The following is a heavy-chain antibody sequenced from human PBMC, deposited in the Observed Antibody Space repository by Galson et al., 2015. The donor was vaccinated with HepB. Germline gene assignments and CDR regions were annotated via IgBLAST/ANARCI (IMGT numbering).Heavy chain of an antibody. V-gene: IGHV3-23*01. CDR3: AKDFTFGGVFVTGDQGFDI. J-gene: IGHJ3*02. CDR1: GFTFSSYT. Sequence: SLRLSCAASGFTFSSYTMSWVRQAPGKGLEWVSIISGSGGTTYYADSLKGRFTISRDNSKNTLYLQMNSLRAEDTAVYYCAKDFTFGGVFVTGDQGFDIWGQGTMVTVSS. CDR2: ISGSGGTT. D-gene: IGHD3-16*02.